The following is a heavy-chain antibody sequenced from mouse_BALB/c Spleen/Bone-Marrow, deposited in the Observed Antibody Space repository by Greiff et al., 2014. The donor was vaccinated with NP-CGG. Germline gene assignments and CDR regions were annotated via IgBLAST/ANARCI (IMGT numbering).Heavy chain of an antibody. V-gene: IGHV10S3*01. J-gene: IGHJ3*01. CDR2: IRSKSNNYAT. CDR3: VREGGGYYVCAY. D-gene: IGHD2-3*01. Sequence: EVQLQQSGGGLVQPKGSLKLSCAASGFTFNTNAMNWVRQAPGKGLEWVARIRSKSNNYATYYADSVKDRFTISRDDSQSMLYLQMNNLKTEDTAMYYCVREGGGYYVCAYWGQGTLVTVSA. CDR1: GFTFNTNA.